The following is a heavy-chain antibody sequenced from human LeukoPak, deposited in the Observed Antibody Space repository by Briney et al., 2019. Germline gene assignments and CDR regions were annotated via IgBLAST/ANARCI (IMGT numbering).Heavy chain of an antibody. CDR3: ARDSNPRGGYDAFDF. CDR2: IKGDESKK. V-gene: IGHV3-7*01. CDR1: GFTFDDYG. J-gene: IGHJ3*01. Sequence: PGGSLRLSCAASGFTFDDYGVSWVRQAPGKGLEWVANIKGDESKKYYVDSVKGRFTISRDNAKNSLYLQMNSLRAEDTAVYYCARDSNPRGGYDAFDFWGQGTLVTVSS. D-gene: IGHD3-10*01.